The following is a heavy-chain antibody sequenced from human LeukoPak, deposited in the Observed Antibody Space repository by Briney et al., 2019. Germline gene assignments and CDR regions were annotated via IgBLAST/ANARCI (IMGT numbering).Heavy chain of an antibody. V-gene: IGHV3-30*02. D-gene: IGHD3-3*01. CDR2: IRKDGRNK. CDR1: TPTLAIVG. J-gene: IGHJ3*02. Sequence: PRESLRLSSAPATPTLAIVGAHWDRHAPRKGLGWVASIRKDGRNKYCGESVKGRFTTTRDNSKNTLYLQMNSLRAEDTAVYYCAKDSGDFWSGYYTGIDAFDIWGQGTMVTVSS. CDR3: AKDSGDFWSGYYTGIDAFDI.